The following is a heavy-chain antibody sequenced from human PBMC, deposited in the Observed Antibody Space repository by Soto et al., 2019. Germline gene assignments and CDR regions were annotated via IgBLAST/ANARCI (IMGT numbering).Heavy chain of an antibody. Sequence: QVRLVQSGAEVKKPGSSVKVSCKASGCTFSSYTISWVRQAPGQGLEWMVRIIPILGIANYAQKFQGRVTITADKSTSTAYMELSSLRSEDTAVYYCARAVTVANYYYYYGMDVWGQGTTVTVSS. V-gene: IGHV1-69*02. D-gene: IGHD4-17*01. CDR1: GCTFSSYT. CDR2: IIPILGIA. CDR3: ARAVTVANYYYYYGMDV. J-gene: IGHJ6*02.